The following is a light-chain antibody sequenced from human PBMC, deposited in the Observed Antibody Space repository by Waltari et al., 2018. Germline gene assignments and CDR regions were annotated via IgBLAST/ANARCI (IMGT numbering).Light chain of an antibody. CDR3: VLYMGSATWL. CDR2: STS. CDR1: SGSVSRSHY. V-gene: IGLV8-61*01. Sequence: QTVVTQEPSFSVSPGGTVTLTCGLSSGSVSRSHYPTWCQLTPGQPTPRHPPRPLIHSTSVRSSAVPARFSGSILGNMSALTITGAQAGDEADYYCVLYMGSATWLFGGGTKVTVL. J-gene: IGLJ3*02.